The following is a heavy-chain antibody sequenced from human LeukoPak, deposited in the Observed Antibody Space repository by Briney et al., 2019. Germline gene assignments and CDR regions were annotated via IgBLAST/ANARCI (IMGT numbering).Heavy chain of an antibody. CDR3: AKAYYGDPPRFLTTQGLDS. CDR1: GIIFSSYA. Sequence: GGSLRLSCAASGIIFSSYAMSWVRQAPGKGLEWVSEITDGGGGTDYGDSVKGRFTISRDNSKNTLYLQMNSLRAEDTAVYYCAKAYYGDPPRFLTTQGLDSWGQGTLVTVSS. CDR2: ITDGGGGT. V-gene: IGHV3-23*01. D-gene: IGHD4-17*01. J-gene: IGHJ4*02.